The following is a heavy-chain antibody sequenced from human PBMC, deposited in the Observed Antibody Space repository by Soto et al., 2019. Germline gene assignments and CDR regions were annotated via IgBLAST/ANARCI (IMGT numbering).Heavy chain of an antibody. CDR2: ISYDGSNK. Sequence: QVQLVESGGGVVQPRRSLRLSCAASGFTFSSYAMHWVRQAPGKGLEWVAVISYDGSNKYYADSVKGRFTISRDNSKNTLYLQMNSLRAEDTAVYYCARGELRLAAEVDLDYWGQGTLVTVSS. D-gene: IGHD3-16*01. CDR1: GFTFSSYA. J-gene: IGHJ4*02. CDR3: ARGELRLAAEVDLDY. V-gene: IGHV3-30-3*01.